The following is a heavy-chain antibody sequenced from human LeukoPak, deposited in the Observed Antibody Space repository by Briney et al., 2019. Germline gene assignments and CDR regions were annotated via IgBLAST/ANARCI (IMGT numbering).Heavy chain of an antibody. CDR2: ISGSGGST. CDR1: GFTFSGYA. D-gene: IGHD5-12*01. CDR3: ARGGGYVRIPYYYYGMDV. Sequence: PGGSLRLSCAASGFTFSGYAMSWVRQAPGKGLEWVSAISGSGGSTYYADSVKGRFTISRDNSKNSLYLQMNSLRAEDTAVYYCARGGGYVRIPYYYYGMDVWGQGTTVTVSS. J-gene: IGHJ6*02. V-gene: IGHV3-23*01.